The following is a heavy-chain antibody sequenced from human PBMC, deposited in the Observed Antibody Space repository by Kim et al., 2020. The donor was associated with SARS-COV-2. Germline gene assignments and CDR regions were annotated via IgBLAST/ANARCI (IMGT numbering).Heavy chain of an antibody. J-gene: IGHJ4*02. D-gene: IGHD2-15*01. CDR2: IYYSGTT. Sequence: SETLSLTCTVSGDAISSSGYYWGWIRQPPGKGLEWIASIYYSGTTYYTPSLKSRVTISVDTSKNQFSLKLSSVAATDTAMYYCARRVCSSGNCWGNYWGQGILVTVSS. CDR3: ARRVCSSGNCWGNY. V-gene: IGHV4-39*01. CDR1: GDAISSSGYY.